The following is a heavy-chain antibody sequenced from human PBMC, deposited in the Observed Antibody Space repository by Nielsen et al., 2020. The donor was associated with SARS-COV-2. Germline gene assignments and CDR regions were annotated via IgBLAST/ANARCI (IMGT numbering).Heavy chain of an antibody. J-gene: IGHJ3*02. CDR2: ISWNSGSI. Sequence: SLKISCAASGFTFDDYAMHWVRQAPGKGLEWVSGISWNSGSIGYADSLKGRFTISRDNAKNSLYLQMNSLRAEDTALYYCAKAARSREDAFDIWGQGTMVTVSS. CDR1: GFTFDDYA. V-gene: IGHV3-9*01. CDR3: AKAARSREDAFDI.